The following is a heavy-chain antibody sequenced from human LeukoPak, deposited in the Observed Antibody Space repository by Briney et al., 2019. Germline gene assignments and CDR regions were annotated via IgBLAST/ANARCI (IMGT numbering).Heavy chain of an antibody. V-gene: IGHV4-31*03. D-gene: IGHD6-13*01. Sequence: PSETLSLTCTVSGGSISSGGYYWSWIRQHPGKGLEWIGYIYYSGSTYYNPSLKSRVTISVDTSKNQFSLKLSSVTAADTAVYYCARGSNSSSWYGGFDYWGQGTLVTVSS. CDR1: GGSISSGGYY. CDR2: IYYSGST. CDR3: ARGSNSSSWYGGFDY. J-gene: IGHJ4*02.